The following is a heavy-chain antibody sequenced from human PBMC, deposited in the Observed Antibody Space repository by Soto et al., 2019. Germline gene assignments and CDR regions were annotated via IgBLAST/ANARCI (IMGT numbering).Heavy chain of an antibody. Sequence: GGSLRLSCVASGFTFNKHALACVRQARWKGLEWVSATRGSVGSTYYADSVKGRFTISRDNSKNTLYLQVYSLRPEDTAVYYCAKGRDTAMVTSFDYWGQGTLVTVSS. D-gene: IGHD5-18*01. CDR1: GFTFNKHA. V-gene: IGHV3-23*01. J-gene: IGHJ4*02. CDR3: AKGRDTAMVTSFDY. CDR2: TRGSVGST.